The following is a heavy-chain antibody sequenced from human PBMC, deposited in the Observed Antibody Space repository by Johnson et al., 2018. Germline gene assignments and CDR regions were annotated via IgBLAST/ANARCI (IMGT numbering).Heavy chain of an antibody. Sequence: DVQLLESGGGLVQXGGSLRLSCAASGFTFSSYAMSWVRQAPGKGLEWVSAISGSGGSTYYADSVKGRFPISRDNSKNTLYLQMKSLRAEDTAVYYCAKGGYILGFGPGGLLDVWGQGTTVTVSS. D-gene: IGHD3-10*01. CDR2: ISGSGGST. J-gene: IGHJ6*02. CDR3: AKGGYILGFGPGGLLDV. V-gene: IGHV3-23*01. CDR1: GFTFSSYA.